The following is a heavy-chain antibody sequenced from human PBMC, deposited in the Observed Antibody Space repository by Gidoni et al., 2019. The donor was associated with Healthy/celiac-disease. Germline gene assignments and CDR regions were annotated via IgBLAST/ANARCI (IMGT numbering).Heavy chain of an antibody. J-gene: IGHJ6*02. CDR1: GCSLSSYY. Sequence: QVQLQESGPGLVKPSETLSLTCTVSGCSLSSYYWSWIRQPPGKGLEWIGYIYYSGSPHYNPSLKSRVTISVDTSKNQCSLKLSSVTAADTAVYYCARGGIAAAGVVALSDPQYYYYGMDVWGQGTTVTVSS. D-gene: IGHD6-13*01. V-gene: IGHV4-59*01. CDR3: ARGGIAAAGVVALSDPQYYYYGMDV. CDR2: IYYSGSP.